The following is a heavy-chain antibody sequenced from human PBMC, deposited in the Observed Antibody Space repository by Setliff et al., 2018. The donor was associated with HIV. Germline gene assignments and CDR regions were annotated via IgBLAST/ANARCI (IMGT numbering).Heavy chain of an antibody. V-gene: IGHV4-61*01. CDR1: GGSVSSVNYY. CDR3: VRDDYGYNGKGFDY. Sequence: SETLSLTCSVSGGSVSSVNYYWSWIRQPPGKGLEWIGYIHYTGSTNYNPSLKSRVTMSVDTSNNQISLRLSSVTAADTAMYYCVRDDYGYNGKGFDYWGPGTLVTVSS. J-gene: IGHJ4*02. D-gene: IGHD4-17*01. CDR2: IHYTGST.